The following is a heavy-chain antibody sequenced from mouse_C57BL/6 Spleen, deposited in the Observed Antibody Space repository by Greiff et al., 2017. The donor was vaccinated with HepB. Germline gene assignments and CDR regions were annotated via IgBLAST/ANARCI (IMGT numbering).Heavy chain of an antibody. CDR1: GFTFSDYG. CDR2: ISSGSSTI. CDR3: ANDLPYAMDY. Sequence: DVQLVESGGGLVKPGGSLKLSCAASGFTFSDYGMHWVRQAPEKGLEWVAYISSGSSTIYYADTVKGRFTISRGNAKNTLFLQMTSLRSEDTAMYYCANDLPYAMDYWGQGTSVTVSS. J-gene: IGHJ4*01. V-gene: IGHV5-17*01. D-gene: IGHD5-1*01.